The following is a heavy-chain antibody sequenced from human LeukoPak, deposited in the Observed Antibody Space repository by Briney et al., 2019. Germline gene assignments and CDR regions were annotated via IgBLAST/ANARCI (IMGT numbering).Heavy chain of an antibody. CDR3: AREGYYYYYMDV. CDR2: IKQEGSEK. Sequence: GGSLRLSCAASGFTFSSYRMSWVRQAPGKGLEWVANIKQEGSEKYYVDSVKGRFTISRDNAKNSLYLQMNSLRAEDTAVYYCAREGYYYYYMDVWGKGTTVTISS. CDR1: GFTFSSYR. V-gene: IGHV3-7*01. J-gene: IGHJ6*03.